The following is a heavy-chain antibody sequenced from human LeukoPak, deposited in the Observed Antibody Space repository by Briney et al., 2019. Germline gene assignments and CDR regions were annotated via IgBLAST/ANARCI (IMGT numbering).Heavy chain of an antibody. Sequence: GGSLRLSCAASGFSFSSYGMSWVRQAPGKGLEWVSAINVDAGSTYYADSVKGRFTISRDNSKNTLYLQMNSLRAEDTAVYYCAKDSDRGEYYFDYWGQGTLVTVSS. D-gene: IGHD3-16*01. CDR2: INVDAGST. CDR1: GFSFSSYG. CDR3: AKDSDRGEYYFDY. J-gene: IGHJ4*02. V-gene: IGHV3-23*01.